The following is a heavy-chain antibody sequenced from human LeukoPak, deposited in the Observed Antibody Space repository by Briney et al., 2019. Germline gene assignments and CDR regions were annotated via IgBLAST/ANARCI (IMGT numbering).Heavy chain of an antibody. CDR1: GFTFSSYA. D-gene: IGHD3-10*01. Sequence: PGGSLRLSCAASGFTFSSYAMSWGRQAPGKGLEWVSAISGSGGSTYYADSVKGRFTISRDKYKNTLYLQMNSLRAEDTAVYYCAKGSEGGPWDYWGQGTLVTVSS. J-gene: IGHJ4*02. CDR3: AKGSEGGPWDY. V-gene: IGHV3-23*01. CDR2: ISGSGGST.